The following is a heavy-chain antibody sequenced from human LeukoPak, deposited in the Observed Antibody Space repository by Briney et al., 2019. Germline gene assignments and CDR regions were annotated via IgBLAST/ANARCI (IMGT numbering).Heavy chain of an antibody. D-gene: IGHD2-15*01. CDR1: GGSFSGYY. Sequence: SETLSLTCAVYGGSFSGYYWSWIRQPPGKGLEWIGEINHSGSTNYNPSLKSRVTISVDTSKNQFPLKLSSVTAADTAVYYCARLRCSGGSCYYYYGMDVWGQGTTVTVSS. CDR3: ARLRCSGGSCYYYYGMDV. CDR2: INHSGST. V-gene: IGHV4-34*01. J-gene: IGHJ6*02.